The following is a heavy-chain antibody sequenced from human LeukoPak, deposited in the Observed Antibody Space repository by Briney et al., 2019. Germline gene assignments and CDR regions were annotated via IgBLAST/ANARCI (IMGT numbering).Heavy chain of an antibody. Sequence: RSGGSLRLSCAASGFTFDDYGMSWVRQAPGKGLEWVANIKQDGSEKYYVDSVKGRFTISRDNAKNSLYLQMNSLRAEDAAVYYCAKDWGEYSSSADLFDYWGQGTLVTVSS. D-gene: IGHD6-6*01. V-gene: IGHV3-7*03. CDR1: GFTFDDYG. CDR2: IKQDGSEK. CDR3: AKDWGEYSSSADLFDY. J-gene: IGHJ4*02.